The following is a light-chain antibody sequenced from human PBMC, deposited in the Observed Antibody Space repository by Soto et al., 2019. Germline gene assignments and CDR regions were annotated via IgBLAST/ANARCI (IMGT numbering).Light chain of an antibody. V-gene: IGKV3-20*01. CDR3: QQYDISPWT. Sequence: EIVLTQSPATLSLSPGERATLSCRASQSVSSNFLAWYQHNPGQAPRLLIYGSSSRATGIPDRFSGSGSGPDFTLSIIRLEPEDFAVYYCQQYDISPWTFGQGTKVDIK. CDR1: QSVSSNF. J-gene: IGKJ1*01. CDR2: GSS.